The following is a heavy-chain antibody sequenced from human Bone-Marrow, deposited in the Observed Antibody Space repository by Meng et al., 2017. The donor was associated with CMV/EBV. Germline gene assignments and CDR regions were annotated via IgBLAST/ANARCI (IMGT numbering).Heavy chain of an antibody. D-gene: IGHD2-15*01. CDR2: MNPNSGNT. CDR1: GCTFTSYD. V-gene: IGHV1-8*03. J-gene: IGHJ4*02. Sequence: SVKVSCKASGCTFTSYDINWVRQATGQGLEWMGWMNPNSGNTGYAQKFQGRVTITRNTSISTAYMELSSLRSEDTAVYYCARAIRGVVAAIDYWGQGTLVTVSS. CDR3: ARAIRGVVAAIDY.